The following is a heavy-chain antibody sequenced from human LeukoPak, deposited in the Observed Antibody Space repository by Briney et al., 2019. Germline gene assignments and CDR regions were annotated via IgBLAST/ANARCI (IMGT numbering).Heavy chain of an antibody. CDR2: IKQDGSEK. D-gene: IGHD4-17*01. CDR3: VRGGAAYGY. J-gene: IGHJ4*02. Sequence: GGSLRLSCAASGFTFSTYWMTWVCQAPGKGLEWVANIKQDGSEKHYVDSVKGRFTIPRDNAKNSLYLQMNSLRAEDTAVYFCVRGGAAYGYWGQGTLVTVSS. CDR1: GFTFSTYW. V-gene: IGHV3-7*05.